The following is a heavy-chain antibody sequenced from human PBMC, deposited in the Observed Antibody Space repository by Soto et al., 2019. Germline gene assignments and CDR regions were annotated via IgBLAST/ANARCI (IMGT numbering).Heavy chain of an antibody. CDR2: ISYDGSNK. Sequence: PGGSLRLSCAASGFTFSSYGMHWVRQAPGKGLEWVAVISYDGSNKYYADSVKGRFTISRDNSKNTLYLQMNSLRAEDTAVYYCAKDRAYDFWTYYGMDVWGQGTTVTVSS. CDR1: GFTFSSYG. J-gene: IGHJ6*02. CDR3: AKDRAYDFWTYYGMDV. V-gene: IGHV3-30*18. D-gene: IGHD3-3*01.